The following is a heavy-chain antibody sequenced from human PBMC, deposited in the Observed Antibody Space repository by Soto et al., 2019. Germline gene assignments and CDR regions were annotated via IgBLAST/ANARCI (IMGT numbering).Heavy chain of an antibody. Sequence: EVRLLESGGGLVQPGGSLRLSCAASGFTFSSYAMTWVCQAPGKGLEWVSVISGSGGSTYYTDSVKGRFTISRDNSKNTLYLQMNSLRAEDTAVYYRAKLEGVTSYSPIDYWGQGTLVTVSS. V-gene: IGHV3-23*01. CDR2: ISGSGGST. J-gene: IGHJ4*02. CDR3: AKLEGVTSYSPIDY. D-gene: IGHD2-15*01. CDR1: GFTFSSYA.